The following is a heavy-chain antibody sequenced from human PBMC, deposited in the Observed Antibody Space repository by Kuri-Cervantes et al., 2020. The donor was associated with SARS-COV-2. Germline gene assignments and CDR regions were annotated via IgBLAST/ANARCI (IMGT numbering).Heavy chain of an antibody. CDR1: GFTFSSYG. D-gene: IGHD6-13*01. V-gene: IGHV3-30*02. Sequence: GGSLRPSCAASGFTFSSYGMPWVRQAPGKGLEWVAFIRYDGSNKYYADSVKGRFTISRDNSKNTLYLQMNSLRAEDTAVYYCARVGSSSWYFDYWGQGTLVTVSS. CDR2: IRYDGSNK. J-gene: IGHJ4*02. CDR3: ARVGSSSWYFDY.